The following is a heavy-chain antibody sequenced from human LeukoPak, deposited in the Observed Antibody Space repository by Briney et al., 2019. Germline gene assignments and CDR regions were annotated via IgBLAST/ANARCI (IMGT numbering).Heavy chain of an antibody. V-gene: IGHV3-23*01. D-gene: IGHD1-26*01. CDR3: AKDQTVGGTSPFDY. J-gene: IGHJ4*02. Sequence: PGGSLRLSCAASGFIFSSYAMSWVRQAPGKGLEWVSTISGSGGSTYYADSVKGRFTFSRDNSKNTLYLQMNSLSAEDTAVYYCAKDQTVGGTSPFDYWGQGTLVTVSS. CDR1: GFIFSSYA. CDR2: ISGSGGST.